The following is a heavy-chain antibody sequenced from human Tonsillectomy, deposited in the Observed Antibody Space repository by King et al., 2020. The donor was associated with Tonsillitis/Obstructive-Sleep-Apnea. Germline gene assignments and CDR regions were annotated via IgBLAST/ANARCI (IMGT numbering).Heavy chain of an antibody. V-gene: IGHV5-51*01. J-gene: IGHJ4*02. CDR3: ARNDGLSDPFDY. CDR1: GYTFTNYW. Sequence: VQLVQSGAEVKKSGEFLKISCKGSGYTFTNYWIGWVRQIPGKGLEWMGIIYPADSDTRYSPSFQGQVTISVDKSINTAYLQWGSLKASDTAMYYCARNDGLSDPFDYRGQGTLVTVSS. D-gene: IGHD1-1*01. CDR2: IYPADSDT.